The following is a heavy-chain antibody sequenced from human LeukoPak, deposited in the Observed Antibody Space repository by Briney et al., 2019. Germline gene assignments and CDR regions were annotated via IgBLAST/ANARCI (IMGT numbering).Heavy chain of an antibody. Sequence: GGSLRLSCAASGFTFSSYWMHWVRQAPEKGLVWVSRINSEGSRTTYADSVKGRFTISRDNAKNTLYLQMSSLRVEDTAVYYCARPREVAGDGGGDAFDIWGQGTMVTVSS. CDR2: INSEGSRT. CDR3: ARPREVAGDGGGDAFDI. V-gene: IGHV3-74*01. CDR1: GFTFSSYW. J-gene: IGHJ3*02. D-gene: IGHD6-19*01.